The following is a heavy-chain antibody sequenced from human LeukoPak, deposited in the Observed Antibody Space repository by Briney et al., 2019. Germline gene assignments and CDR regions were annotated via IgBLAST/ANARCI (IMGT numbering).Heavy chain of an antibody. D-gene: IGHD6-13*01. J-gene: IGHJ4*02. CDR3: AKHHYSSSRDYFDY. CDR2: ISGSGGST. V-gene: IGHV3-23*01. CDR1: GFTFSTYA. Sequence: GGSLRLSCAASGFTFSTYAMTWVRQAPGKGLEWVSVISGSGGSTNYADSVKGRFIISRDNSRNTLFLQMNSLRAKDTAVYYCAKHHYSSSRDYFDYWGQGTLVTVSS.